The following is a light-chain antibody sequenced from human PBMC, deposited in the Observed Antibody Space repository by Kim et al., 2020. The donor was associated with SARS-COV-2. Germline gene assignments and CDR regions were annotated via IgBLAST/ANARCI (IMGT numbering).Light chain of an antibody. CDR1: QNIGTY. CDR3: QQRYDWPRT. Sequence: LSPGEGAPLSCRASQNIGTYLDWYQKKPGQPPSLPIYDASKRATGIPARFSGFGSGTDFTLTISSLEPDDFAVYYCQQRYDWPRTFGQGTKVDIK. V-gene: IGKV3-11*01. J-gene: IGKJ1*01. CDR2: DAS.